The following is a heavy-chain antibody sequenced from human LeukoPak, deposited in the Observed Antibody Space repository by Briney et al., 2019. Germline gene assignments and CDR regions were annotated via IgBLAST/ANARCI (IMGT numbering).Heavy chain of an antibody. CDR3: ARKWLSNAFDI. D-gene: IGHD5-12*01. V-gene: IGHV3-20*04. J-gene: IGHJ3*02. Sequence: GGSLRLSCAASGFTFDDFDMSWVRQVPGKGLEWVSGINWNGGRTGYADSVKGRFTISRDNAKKSLYLQMNSLRAEDTALYYCARKWLSNAFDIWGQGTMVTVSS. CDR1: GFTFDDFD. CDR2: INWNGGRT.